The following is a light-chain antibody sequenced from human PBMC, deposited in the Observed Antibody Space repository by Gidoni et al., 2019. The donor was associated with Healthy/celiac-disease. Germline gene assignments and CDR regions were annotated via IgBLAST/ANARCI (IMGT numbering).Light chain of an antibody. Sequence: QSVLTQPPSASGTPGQRVTISCSGSSSNIGSNTVNWYQQLPGTAPKLLISSNNQRPSGVPDRFSGSKSGTSASLAISGLQSEDEADYYCAAWDDSLNGPNVVFGGGTKLTVL. CDR2: SNN. J-gene: IGLJ2*01. CDR1: SSNIGSNT. CDR3: AAWDDSLNGPNVV. V-gene: IGLV1-44*01.